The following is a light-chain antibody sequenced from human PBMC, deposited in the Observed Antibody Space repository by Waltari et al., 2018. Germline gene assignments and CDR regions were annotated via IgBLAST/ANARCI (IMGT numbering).Light chain of an antibody. CDR1: SLRKYY. J-gene: IGLJ3*02. CDR3: NPRDSSGNLLGV. CDR2: GKN. Sequence: SSELTQDPVVSVALGQTVRITCQGDSLRKYYVSWYQQKPGQAPVVVMYGKNSRPSGIPDRFSGSSSGNTASLTITGAQAEDEADYYCNPRDSSGNLLGVFGGDTKLTVL. V-gene: IGLV3-19*01.